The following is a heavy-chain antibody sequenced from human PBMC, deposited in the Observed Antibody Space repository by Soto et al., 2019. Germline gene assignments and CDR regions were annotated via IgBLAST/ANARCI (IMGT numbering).Heavy chain of an antibody. V-gene: IGHV2-5*02. Sequence: QITLNESGPTVVKPAETLTLTCTFSGFSLTTSGVGVGWIRQSPGKAPEWLALIYWDDDKRYSASLKSRLTITKETTKTQVVLTMASVDPADTATYSCAHRILRTVFGLVTTTAIYFDFWGQGTPVVVSS. CDR3: AHRILRTVFGLVTTTAIYFDF. CDR1: GFSLTTSGVG. J-gene: IGHJ4*02. CDR2: IYWDDDK. D-gene: IGHD3-3*01.